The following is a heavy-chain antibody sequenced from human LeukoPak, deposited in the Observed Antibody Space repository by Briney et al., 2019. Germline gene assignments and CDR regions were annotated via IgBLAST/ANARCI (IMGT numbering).Heavy chain of an antibody. CDR1: GFTFSSYS. CDR3: ARATVEMATSDAFDI. CDR2: ISSSSSYI. Sequence: PGGSLRLSCAASGFTFSSYSMNWVRQAPGKGLEWVSSISSSSSYIYYADSVKGRFTISRDNAKNSLYLQMNSLRAEDTAVYYCARATVEMATSDAFDIWGQGTMVTVSS. V-gene: IGHV3-21*01. D-gene: IGHD5-24*01. J-gene: IGHJ3*02.